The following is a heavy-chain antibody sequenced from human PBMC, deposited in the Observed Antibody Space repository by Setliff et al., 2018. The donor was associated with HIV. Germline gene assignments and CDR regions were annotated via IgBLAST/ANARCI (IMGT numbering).Heavy chain of an antibody. CDR1: GYPFSSYD. V-gene: IGHV1-8*02. J-gene: IGHJ6*02. CDR2: MNPNSGNT. Sequence: ASVKVSCKAAGYPFSSYDINWVRQATGQGLEWMGWMNPNSGNTGYAQKFEGRVTITRDISMSTAYMDLRSLRPDDTAVYYCAKDISASALYYYGMDVWGQGTTVTVSS. D-gene: IGHD6-13*01. CDR3: AKDISASALYYYGMDV.